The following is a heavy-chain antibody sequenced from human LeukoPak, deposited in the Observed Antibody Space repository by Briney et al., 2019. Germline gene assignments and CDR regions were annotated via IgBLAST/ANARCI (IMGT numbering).Heavy chain of an antibody. CDR1: GFIFDDFS. D-gene: IGHD1-1*01. Sequence: GGALRQGCAAYGFIFDDFSMLWVRRVTGKGLERVSSITWHGRSTTYADSVRGRFHVSRDNAKYSLYLQMNSLRPEDTAFYYCTKATTRRVQAATIDSWGQGTLVTVSS. V-gene: IGHV3-9*01. CDR2: ITWHGRST. J-gene: IGHJ4*02. CDR3: TKATTRRVQAATIDS.